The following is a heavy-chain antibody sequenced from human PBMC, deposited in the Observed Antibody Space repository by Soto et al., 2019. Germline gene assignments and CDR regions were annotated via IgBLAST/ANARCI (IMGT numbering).Heavy chain of an antibody. D-gene: IGHD3-9*01. V-gene: IGHV4-31*03. CDR2: IYSSGNS. J-gene: IGHJ4*02. CDR1: GASISRDDYY. CDR3: ASTLTGDYVGFDY. Sequence: QVQLQESGPGLVKPSQTLSLTCSVSGASISRDDYYWSWIRQHPGKGLEWIAYIYSSGNSYYIPSPTSRVAISLDTSKNQFSLRLSSVTAADTGVYYCASTLTGDYVGFDYWGQGTPATVSS.